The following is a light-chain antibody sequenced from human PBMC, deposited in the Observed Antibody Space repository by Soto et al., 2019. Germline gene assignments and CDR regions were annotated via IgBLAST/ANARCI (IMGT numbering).Light chain of an antibody. CDR3: SSYTGSSTYV. Sequence: LTQPASVSGSPGQSITISCTGTSNDVGGYNYVSWYQQHPGKAPKLMIYDVSNRPSGVSNRFSGSKSANTASLTLSGVQTEDESDYYCSSYTGSSTYVFGTGTKVTVL. V-gene: IGLV2-14*03. CDR1: SNDVGGYNY. CDR2: DVS. J-gene: IGLJ1*01.